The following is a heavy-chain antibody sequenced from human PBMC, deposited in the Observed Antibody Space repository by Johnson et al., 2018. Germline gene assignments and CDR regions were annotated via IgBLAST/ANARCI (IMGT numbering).Heavy chain of an antibody. CDR2: ISHDGSKT. D-gene: IGHD3-22*01. V-gene: IGHV3-30*18. J-gene: IGHJ3*02. CDR1: GFTFSSYG. Sequence: QVQLVQSGGGVVQPGGSLRLSCAASGFTFSSYGVHWVRQAPGKGLEWVASISHDGSKTHYADSVKGRLTISRDNSRNTLYLQMNSLRVEDTAVYYCAKDRPIDDAFGYYYGDAIDIWGQGTTVTVSS. CDR3: AKDRPIDDAFGYYYGDAIDI.